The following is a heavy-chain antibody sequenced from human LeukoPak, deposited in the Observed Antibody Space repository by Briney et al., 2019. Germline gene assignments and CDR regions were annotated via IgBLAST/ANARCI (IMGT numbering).Heavy chain of an antibody. Sequence: GASVKISCKASGYTFTSYGISWVRQAPGQGLEWMGWISAYNGNTNYAQKLQGRVTMTTDTSTSTAYMELRSLRSDDTAVYYCARDSFSGSYYHYFDYWGQGTLVTVSS. J-gene: IGHJ4*02. CDR2: ISAYNGNT. D-gene: IGHD3-10*01. CDR1: GYTFTSYG. V-gene: IGHV1-18*01. CDR3: ARDSFSGSYYHYFDY.